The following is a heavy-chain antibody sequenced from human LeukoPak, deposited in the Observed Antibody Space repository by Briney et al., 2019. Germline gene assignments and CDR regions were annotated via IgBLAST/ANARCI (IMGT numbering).Heavy chain of an antibody. CDR1: DDSITIYY. Sequence: SETLSLTCSVSDDSITIYYWTWIRQPPGKGLEWIGYIDHTGTTNYNPSLNSRVTISRDTSKNHFSLQLSSVTAADTAVYYCARVKVEFGYCSSTSCPGDWFDPWGQGTLVTVSS. CDR3: ARVKVEFGYCSSTSCPGDWFDP. D-gene: IGHD2-2*01. V-gene: IGHV4-59*01. J-gene: IGHJ5*02. CDR2: IDHTGTT.